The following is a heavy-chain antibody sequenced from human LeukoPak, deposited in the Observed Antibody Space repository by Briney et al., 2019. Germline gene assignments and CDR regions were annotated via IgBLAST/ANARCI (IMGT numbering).Heavy chain of an antibody. CDR3: ARGDSGPGYSYWYFDL. CDR2: INPSGGST. CDR1: GYTFTSYY. D-gene: IGHD5-12*01. Sequence: ASVKVSCKASGYTFTSYYMHWVLQAPGQGLEWMGIINPSGGSTSYAQKFQGRVTMTRDTSTSTVYMELSSLRSEDTAVYYCARGDSGPGYSYWYFDLWGRGTLVTVSS. V-gene: IGHV1-46*03. J-gene: IGHJ2*01.